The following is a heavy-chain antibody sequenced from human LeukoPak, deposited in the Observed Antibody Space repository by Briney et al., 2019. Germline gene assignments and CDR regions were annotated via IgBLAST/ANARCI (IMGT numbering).Heavy chain of an antibody. V-gene: IGHV4-4*09. Sequence: PSETLSLTCTVSGASISSYYWSWIRQPPGKGLEWIGYIYTSGSTNYNPSLKSRVTISVDTSKNQFSLKLSSVTAADTAVYYCASSSGSYSVPLSFDYWGQGTLVTVS. CDR2: IYTSGST. D-gene: IGHD1-26*01. CDR3: ASSSGSYSVPLSFDY. J-gene: IGHJ4*02. CDR1: GASISSYY.